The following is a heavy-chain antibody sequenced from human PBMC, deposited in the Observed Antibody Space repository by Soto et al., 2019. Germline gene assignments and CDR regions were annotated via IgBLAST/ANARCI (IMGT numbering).Heavy chain of an antibody. J-gene: IGHJ4*02. CDR3: ARIGGSGSGDIDY. D-gene: IGHD3-10*01. CDR1: GFTCSSYN. CDR2: ITSISSYI. V-gene: IGHV3-21*01. Sequence: EVQLVESGGGLVKRGGSLRLSCAASGFTCSSYNINWVRQAPGKGLEWVSSITSISSYIYHADSVNGRFTITRDNAKNSLSLQMNSLRAEDTAVYYCARIGGSGSGDIDYWCQGTLVTVSS.